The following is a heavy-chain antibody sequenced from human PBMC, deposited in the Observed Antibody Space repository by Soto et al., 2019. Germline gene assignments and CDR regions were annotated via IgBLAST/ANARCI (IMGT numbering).Heavy chain of an antibody. CDR1: GFTFSSYA. D-gene: IGHD1-26*01. V-gene: IGHV3-23*01. Sequence: EVQLLESGGGLVQPGGSLRLSCAASGFTFSSYAMSWVRQAPGKGLEWVSAISGSGGSTYYADSVKGRFTISRDNSKNTLYLQMNSLRAEDTAVYYCAKDRWAIKVWWELLQDYWGQGTLVTVSS. CDR2: ISGSGGST. J-gene: IGHJ4*02. CDR3: AKDRWAIKVWWELLQDY.